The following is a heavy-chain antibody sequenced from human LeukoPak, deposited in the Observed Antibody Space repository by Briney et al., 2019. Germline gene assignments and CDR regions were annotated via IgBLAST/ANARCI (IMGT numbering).Heavy chain of an antibody. J-gene: IGHJ4*02. CDR3: ARWSRLGELSSDF. D-gene: IGHD3-16*02. CDR1: GFTFSSVE. V-gene: IGHV3-48*03. CDR2: ISSSGSII. Sequence: GGSLRLSCAASGFTFSSVEMNWVRQGPGKGLEWVSYISSSGSIIYYADSVKGRFTISRDNAKNSLYLQMSSLRAEDTAVYYCARWSRLGELSSDFWGQGTLVSVSS.